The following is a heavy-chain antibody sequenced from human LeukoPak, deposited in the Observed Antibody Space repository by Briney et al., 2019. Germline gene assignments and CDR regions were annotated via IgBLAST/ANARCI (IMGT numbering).Heavy chain of an antibody. Sequence: NPGGSLRLSCAASGFTFSSYSMNWVRQAPGKGLEWASSISSSSSYIYYADSVKGRFTISRDNAKNSLYLQMNSLRAEDTAVYYCARGHYDILTGYFGYWGQGTLVTVSS. CDR1: GFTFSSYS. CDR3: ARGHYDILTGYFGY. D-gene: IGHD3-9*01. V-gene: IGHV3-21*01. J-gene: IGHJ4*02. CDR2: ISSSSSYI.